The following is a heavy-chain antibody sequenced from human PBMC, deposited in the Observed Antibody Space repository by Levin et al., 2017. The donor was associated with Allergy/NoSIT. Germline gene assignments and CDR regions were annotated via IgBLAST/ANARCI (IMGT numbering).Heavy chain of an antibody. V-gene: IGHV1-2*02. D-gene: IGHD6-6*01. CDR1: GYTFTGYY. Sequence: GESLKISCKASGYTFTGYYMHWVRQAPGQGLEWMGWINPNSGGTNYAQKFQGRVTMTRDTSISTAYMELSRLRSDDTAVYYCASPSGGYRSSSSLYAGMDVWGQGTTVTVSS. J-gene: IGHJ6*02. CDR3: ASPSGGYRSSSSLYAGMDV. CDR2: INPNSGGT.